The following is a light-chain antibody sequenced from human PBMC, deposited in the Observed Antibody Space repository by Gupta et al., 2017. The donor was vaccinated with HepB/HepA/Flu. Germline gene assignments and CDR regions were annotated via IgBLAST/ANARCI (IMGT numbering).Light chain of an antibody. Sequence: QSVLTQPPSASGPPGQRVTISCSGSSSNIGSNYVYWYQQLPATAPNLLIYINNQRRSGAPARFSGSTSGTSAAIAISALRSEEEADYYCYAWDDSLSGFYVFGTGTKLTVL. J-gene: IGLJ1*01. CDR1: SSNIGSNY. V-gene: IGLV1-47*02. CDR3: YAWDDSLSGFYV. CDR2: INN.